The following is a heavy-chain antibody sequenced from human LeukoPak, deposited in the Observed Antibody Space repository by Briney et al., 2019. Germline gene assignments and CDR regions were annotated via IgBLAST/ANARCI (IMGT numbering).Heavy chain of an antibody. Sequence: ASVKVSCKASGYTFTGYYMHWVRQAPGQGLEWMGWINPNSGGTNYAQKFQGRVTMTRDTSISTAYMELSSLRSEDTAVYYCARGGITIFGVVIISDWFDPWGQGTLVTVSS. V-gene: IGHV1-2*02. CDR3: ARGGITIFGVVIISDWFDP. CDR2: INPNSGGT. J-gene: IGHJ5*02. CDR1: GYTFTGYY. D-gene: IGHD3-3*01.